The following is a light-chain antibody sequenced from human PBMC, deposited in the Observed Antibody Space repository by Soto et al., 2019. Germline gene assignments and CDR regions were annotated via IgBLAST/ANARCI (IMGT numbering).Light chain of an antibody. CDR1: SSDVGGYNY. CDR3: SSYTSSSSVV. J-gene: IGLJ2*01. Sequence: QSALTQPASVSGSPGQSITISCTGTSSDVGGYNYVSWYQQHPGKAPKVLIYEVSARPSGVSNRFSGSKSGNTASLTISGLQAEDEAHYYCSSYTSSSSVVFGGGTKVTVL. CDR2: EVS. V-gene: IGLV2-14*01.